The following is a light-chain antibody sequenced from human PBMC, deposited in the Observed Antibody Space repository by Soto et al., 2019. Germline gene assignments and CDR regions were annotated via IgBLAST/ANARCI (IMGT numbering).Light chain of an antibody. CDR2: DAS. V-gene: IGKV3-15*01. CDR3: QQYNRWPAT. J-gene: IGKJ1*01. CDR1: QSVSSSY. Sequence: EIVLAQSPGTLSLSPGERATLSCRASQSVSSSYLAWYQQKPGQAPRLLIYDASTRATGFPARFSGSGSGTEFTLIISSQQSEDFAIYFCQQYNRWPATFGQGTKVDI.